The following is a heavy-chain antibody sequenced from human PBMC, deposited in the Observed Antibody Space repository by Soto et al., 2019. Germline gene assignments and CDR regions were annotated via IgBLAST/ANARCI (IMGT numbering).Heavy chain of an antibody. V-gene: IGHV3-23*01. CDR3: AKSYSSNWYDYFDY. Sequence: GGSLSLSCAASEFTFSTYAMSWVRQAPGKGLEWVSAISGSGGSTYYADSVKGRFTISRDTSKNTLYLQMNSLRAEDTALYYCAKSYSSNWYDYFDYWGQGTLVTAPQ. CDR2: ISGSGGST. J-gene: IGHJ4*02. D-gene: IGHD6-13*01. CDR1: EFTFSTYA.